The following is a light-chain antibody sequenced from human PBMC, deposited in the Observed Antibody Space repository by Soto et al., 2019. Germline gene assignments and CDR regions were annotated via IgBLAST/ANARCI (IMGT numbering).Light chain of an antibody. CDR1: QSVSSY. Sequence: EIVFTQSPATLSLSPGERATLSCWASQSVSSYLAWYQHKPVQAPRLLIYDASNRATGIPARFSGSGSGTDFTLTISXLEPEDFAVYYCQQRSNWPWTFGQGTKV. V-gene: IGKV3-11*01. J-gene: IGKJ1*01. CDR3: QQRSNWPWT. CDR2: DAS.